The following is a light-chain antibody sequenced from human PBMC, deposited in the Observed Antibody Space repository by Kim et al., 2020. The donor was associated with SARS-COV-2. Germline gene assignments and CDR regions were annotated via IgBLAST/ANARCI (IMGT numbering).Light chain of an antibody. V-gene: IGLV6-57*01. Sequence: TIACTRSSDSIASNYVQWYQQRPGSSPSTVIYDDNQRPSGVPDLFSGSIDSSSNSASLTISGLKTEDEADNYCQSYDSSNPLLWVFGGGTQLTVL. J-gene: IGLJ3*02. CDR2: DDN. CDR1: SDSIASNY. CDR3: QSYDSSNPLLWV.